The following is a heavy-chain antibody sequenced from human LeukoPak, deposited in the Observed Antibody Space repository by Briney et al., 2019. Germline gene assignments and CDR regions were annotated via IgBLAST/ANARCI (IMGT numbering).Heavy chain of an antibody. J-gene: IGHJ4*02. CDR1: GFALSSYE. Sequence: GRSLTLSCLASGFALSSYEMSWVRQAPGKGLGWVSFISGDGRAIHYADSVKGRFTISAANASNSVFLEMDSQRAEDTAVYYCATSLSGWFGPSAYYCGQGTLVTVSS. V-gene: IGHV3-48*03. CDR2: ISGDGRAI. D-gene: IGHD6-19*01. CDR3: ATSLSGWFGPSAYY.